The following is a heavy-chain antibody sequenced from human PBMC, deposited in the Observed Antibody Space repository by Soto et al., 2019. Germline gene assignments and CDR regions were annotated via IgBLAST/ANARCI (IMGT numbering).Heavy chain of an antibody. CDR2: ISTSGSTI. V-gene: IGHV3-48*03. J-gene: IGHJ4*02. Sequence: PGGSLRLSCAASGFTFSRYEMNWVRQAPGKGLEWISYISTSGSTIYYADSVKGRFTISRDNAKNSLYLQMNSLRAEDTAVYYCARDGTVTTSYWGQGTLVTVSS. CDR3: ARDGTVTTSY. CDR1: GFTFSRYE. D-gene: IGHD4-17*01.